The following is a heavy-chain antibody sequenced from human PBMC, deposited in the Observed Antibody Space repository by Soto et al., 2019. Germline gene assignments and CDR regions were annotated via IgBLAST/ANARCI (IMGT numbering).Heavy chain of an antibody. CDR3: AREGYPFDY. Sequence: GVPLRLSWAAFWFTFSNLSISRVRQAPGKGLEWVSYFSSSSSTIYYADSVKGRFTISRDNAKNSLYLQMNSLRDEDTAVYYCAREGYPFDYWGQGTLVTVSS. CDR2: FSSSSSTI. CDR1: WFTFSNLS. D-gene: IGHD5-12*01. J-gene: IGHJ4*02. V-gene: IGHV3-48*02.